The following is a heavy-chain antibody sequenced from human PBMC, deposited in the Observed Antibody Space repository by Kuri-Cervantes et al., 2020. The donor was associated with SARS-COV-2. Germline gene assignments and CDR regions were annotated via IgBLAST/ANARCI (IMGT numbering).Heavy chain of an antibody. V-gene: IGHV4-59*12. CDR2: IYYSGST. CDR1: GGSISSYY. CDR3: ARGTGSYYDFWSGSNFDY. D-gene: IGHD3-3*01. J-gene: IGHJ4*02. Sequence: SETLSLTCTVSGGSISSYYWSWIRQPPGQGLEWLGYIYYSGSTNYNPSLKSRVTISVDTSKNQFSLKLSSVTAADTAVYYCARGTGSYYDFWSGSNFDYWGQGTLVTVSS.